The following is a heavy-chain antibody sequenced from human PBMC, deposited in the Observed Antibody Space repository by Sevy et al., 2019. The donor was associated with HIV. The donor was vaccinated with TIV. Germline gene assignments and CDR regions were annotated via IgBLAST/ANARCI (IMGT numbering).Heavy chain of an antibody. J-gene: IGHJ4*02. Sequence: ASVKVSCKASGYTFTGYYMHWVRQAPGQGLEWMGWINPNSGGTNYAQKFQGRVTMTRDTSISTAYMELSRLRSDDTAVYYCARGITLRVYDILTGYYGIFDYWGQGTLVTVSS. CDR3: ARGITLRVYDILTGYYGIFDY. V-gene: IGHV1-2*02. D-gene: IGHD3-9*01. CDR1: GYTFTGYY. CDR2: INPNSGGT.